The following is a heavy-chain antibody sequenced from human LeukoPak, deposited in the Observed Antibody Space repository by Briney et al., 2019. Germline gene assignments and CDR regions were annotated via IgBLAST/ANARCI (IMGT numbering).Heavy chain of an antibody. D-gene: IGHD6-19*01. J-gene: IGHJ4*02. Sequence: GGSLRLSCAASGFTFSSYDMNWVRQAPGKGLEWVSAISGSGGSTYYADSVKGRFTISRDNSKNTLYLQMNSLRAEDTAVYYCAKDKYSSGWYLDYWGQGTLVTVSS. CDR3: AKDKYSSGWYLDY. V-gene: IGHV3-23*01. CDR2: ISGSGGST. CDR1: GFTFSSYD.